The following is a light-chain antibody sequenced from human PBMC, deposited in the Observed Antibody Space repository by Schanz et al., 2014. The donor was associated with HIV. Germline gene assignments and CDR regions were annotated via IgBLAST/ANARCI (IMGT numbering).Light chain of an antibody. Sequence: EIVMTQSPATLSVSPGERATLSCRASQSVSSNLAWYQQKPDQAPRLLIYGASTRATGIPARFSGSGSGTEFTLTISSLEPEDFAVYYCQQRSNWPPTFGQGTKVEIK. CDR3: QQRSNWPPT. J-gene: IGKJ1*01. CDR2: GAS. CDR1: QSVSSN. V-gene: IGKV3-15*01.